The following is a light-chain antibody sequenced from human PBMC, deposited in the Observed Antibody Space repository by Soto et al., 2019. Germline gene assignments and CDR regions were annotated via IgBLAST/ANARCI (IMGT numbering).Light chain of an antibody. CDR1: HYVYSI. V-gene: IGKV3-15*01. CDR3: QQYHNLWT. J-gene: IGKJ1*01. CDR2: RAS. Sequence: EIVMTQSPATLSVSPWERATLSCTASHYVYSIVAWFQQRPGQAPRLLIYRASTRATGTPARFSGSGSGTEFTLTITSLQSEDFALYYCQQYHNLWTFGQGTKVDIK.